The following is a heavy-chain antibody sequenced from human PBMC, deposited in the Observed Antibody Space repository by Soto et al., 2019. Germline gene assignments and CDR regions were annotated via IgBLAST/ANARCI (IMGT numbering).Heavy chain of an antibody. CDR2: INAGNGNT. J-gene: IGHJ4*02. V-gene: IGHV1-3*01. CDR3: ARAGQDYFMTTVSSLDY. CDR1: GDTFTSYA. D-gene: IGHD4-17*01. Sequence: GASVKVSCKACGDTFTSYAMHWVRQAPGQRFEWMGWINAGNGNTKYSQKFQGRVTITRDTSASTAYMELSSLRSEDTAVYYCARAGQDYFMTTVSSLDYWGQGTLVTVSS.